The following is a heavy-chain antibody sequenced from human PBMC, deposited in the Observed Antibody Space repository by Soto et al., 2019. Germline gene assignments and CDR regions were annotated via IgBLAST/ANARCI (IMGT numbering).Heavy chain of an antibody. J-gene: IGHJ4*02. CDR3: AQSITMIAGFDY. Sequence: QITLKESGPPLVKPTQTLTLTCTFSGFSLSTSGVGVGWIRQPPGKALEWLALIYWDDDKRYSPSLKSRLTITKDTSKNQVVLTMTNMDPVDTATYYCAQSITMIAGFDYWGQGTLVTVSS. CDR1: GFSLSTSGVG. CDR2: IYWDDDK. D-gene: IGHD3-22*01. V-gene: IGHV2-5*02.